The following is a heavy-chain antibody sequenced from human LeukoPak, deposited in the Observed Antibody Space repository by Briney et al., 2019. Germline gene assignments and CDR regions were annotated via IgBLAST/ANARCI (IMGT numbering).Heavy chain of an antibody. CDR2: INSDGSST. D-gene: IGHD6-19*01. V-gene: IGHV3-74*01. CDR3: AREWEAVAGTDY. Sequence: GGSLGLSCAASGFTFSSYWMHWVRQAPGKGLVWVSRINSDGSSTSYADSVKGRFTISRDNAKNTLYLQMNSLRAEDTAVYYCAREWEAVAGTDYWGQGTLVTVSS. J-gene: IGHJ4*02. CDR1: GFTFSSYW.